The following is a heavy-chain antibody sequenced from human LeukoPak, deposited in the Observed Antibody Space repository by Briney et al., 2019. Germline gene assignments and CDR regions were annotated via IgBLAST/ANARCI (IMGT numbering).Heavy chain of an antibody. CDR1: GYTFTSYY. Sequence: ASVKVSCKASGYTFTSYYMHWVRQAPGQGLEWMGIINPSGGSTSYAQKFQGRVTMTRDTSTSTVYMELSSLRSEDTAVYYCARGFFWSGYYTPQGYYGMDVWGQGTTVTVSS. CDR2: INPSGGST. V-gene: IGHV1-46*01. CDR3: ARGFFWSGYYTPQGYYGMDV. D-gene: IGHD3-3*01. J-gene: IGHJ6*02.